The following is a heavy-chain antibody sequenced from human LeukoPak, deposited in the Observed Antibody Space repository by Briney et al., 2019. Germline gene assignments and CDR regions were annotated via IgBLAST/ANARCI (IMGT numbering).Heavy chain of an antibody. CDR1: GFSFSSFA. D-gene: IGHD3-9*01. CDR2: ISGSGEST. V-gene: IGHV3-23*01. Sequence: GGSLRLSCAASGFSFSSFAMSWVRQAPGKGLEWVSAISGSGESTYYEDSVKGRFTISRDNSKNTLYLQMSSLRAEDTAVYYCAKEGDDILTGYYKGHYFDYWGQGTLVTVSS. CDR3: AKEGDDILTGYYKGHYFDY. J-gene: IGHJ4*02.